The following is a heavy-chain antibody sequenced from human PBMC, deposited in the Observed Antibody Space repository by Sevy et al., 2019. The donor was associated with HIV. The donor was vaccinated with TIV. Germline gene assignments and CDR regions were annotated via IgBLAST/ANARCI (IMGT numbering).Heavy chain of an antibody. CDR1: GFTVSSNY. CDR2: IYSGGST. V-gene: IGHV3-53*01. CDR3: ARDSSGWYYVDY. Sequence: GGSLRLSCAASGFTVSSNYMSWVRQAPGKGLEWVSVIYSGGSTYYADSVKGRFTISRDNSKNTLYLQMNSLRAEDTAVYYCARDSSGWYYVDYWGQGTLVTVAS. J-gene: IGHJ4*02. D-gene: IGHD6-19*01.